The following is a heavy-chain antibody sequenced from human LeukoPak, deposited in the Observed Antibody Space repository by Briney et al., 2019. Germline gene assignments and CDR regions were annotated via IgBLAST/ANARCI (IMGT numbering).Heavy chain of an antibody. Sequence: ASGKVSCKASGYTFTGYYMHWVRQAPGQGLEWMGWINPNSGGTNYAQKFQGRVTMTRDTSISTAYMELSRLRSDDTAVYYCARDQSGSYYPNFDYWGQGTLVTVSS. V-gene: IGHV1-2*02. CDR2: INPNSGGT. J-gene: IGHJ4*02. CDR3: ARDQSGSYYPNFDY. D-gene: IGHD1-26*01. CDR1: GYTFTGYY.